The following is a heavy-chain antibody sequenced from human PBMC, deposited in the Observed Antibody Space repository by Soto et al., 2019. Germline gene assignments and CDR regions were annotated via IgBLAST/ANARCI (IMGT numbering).Heavy chain of an antibody. V-gene: IGHV1-18*01. CDR1: GYTFTSYG. CDR3: ARGGVGYCSGGSCPHNWFDP. Sequence: GASVKVSCKASGYTFTSYGITWVRQANGQGLEWMGWISPYNGNTNYAQKLQGRVTMTTVTSTSTAYMELRSLRSGDTTVYYCARGGVGYCSGGSCPHNWFDPWGQGSLVTVSS. J-gene: IGHJ5*02. CDR2: ISPYNGNT. D-gene: IGHD2-15*01.